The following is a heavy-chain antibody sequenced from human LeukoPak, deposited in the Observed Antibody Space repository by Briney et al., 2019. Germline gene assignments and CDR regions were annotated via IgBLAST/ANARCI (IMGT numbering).Heavy chain of an antibody. CDR2: IFYSGST. V-gene: IGHV4-59*01. Sequence: PSETLSLTCTVSGGSISSYYWSWIRQPPGKGLEWIGYIFYSGSTNYNPSLKSRVTISVDTSKSQFSLKLSSVTAADTAVYYCARHVVASSPLAYWGQGTLVTVSS. CDR1: GGSISSYY. CDR3: ARHVVASSPLAY. J-gene: IGHJ4*02. D-gene: IGHD2-21*01.